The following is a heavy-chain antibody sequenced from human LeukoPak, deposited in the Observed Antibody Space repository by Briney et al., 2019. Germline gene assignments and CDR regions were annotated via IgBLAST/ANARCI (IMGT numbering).Heavy chain of an antibody. J-gene: IGHJ4*02. D-gene: IGHD3-22*01. CDR2: IIPILGIA. Sequence: ASVKVSCKASGGTFSSYAISWVRQVPGQGLEWMGRIIPILGIANYAQKFQGRVTITADKSTSTAYMELSSLRSEDTAVYYCARGEDYYDSSGYRAFDYWGQGTLVTVSS. CDR1: GGTFSSYA. CDR3: ARGEDYYDSSGYRAFDY. V-gene: IGHV1-69*04.